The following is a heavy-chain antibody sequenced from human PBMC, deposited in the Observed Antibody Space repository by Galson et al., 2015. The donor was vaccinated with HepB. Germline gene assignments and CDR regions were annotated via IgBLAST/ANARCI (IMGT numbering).Heavy chain of an antibody. CDR2: IVPIFGTS. J-gene: IGHJ6*03. CDR1: GDTFRIYA. CDR3: ATVEEDYYYMDV. V-gene: IGHV1-69*13. D-gene: IGHD5-24*01. Sequence: SVKVSCKASGDTFRIYAFTWVRQAPGQGLEWMGGIVPIFGTSNYAQKFQGRVTITADESTSTIYMELSSLRSEDTAVYYCATVEEDYYYMDVWGAGTTVTVSS.